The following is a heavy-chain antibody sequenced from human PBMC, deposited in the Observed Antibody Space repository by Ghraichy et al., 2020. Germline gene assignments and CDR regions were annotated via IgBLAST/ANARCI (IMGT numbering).Heavy chain of an antibody. CDR3: ARQKYYYDSSGPLQH. J-gene: IGHJ1*01. V-gene: IGHV4-39*01. CDR2: IYYSGST. Sequence: SETLSLTCTVSGGSISSSSYYWGWIRQPPGKGLEWIGSIYYSGSTYYNPSLKSRVTISVDTSKNQFSLKLSSVTAADPAVYYCARQKYYYDSSGPLQHWGQGTLVTVSS. D-gene: IGHD3-22*01. CDR1: GGSISSSSYY.